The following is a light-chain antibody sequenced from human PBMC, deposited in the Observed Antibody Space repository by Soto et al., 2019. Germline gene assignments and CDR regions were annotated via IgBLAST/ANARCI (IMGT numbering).Light chain of an antibody. V-gene: IGKV1-17*03. CDR3: QQYNDYSWT. Sequence: DIPMTHSPSAISASLLDRVPIXFLASQGISNYLAWFQQKPGKVPKRLIYAASSSQSGVPSRFSGSGSGTEFTLTISSLQPDDVATYYCQQYNDYSWTFGQGTKVDIK. CDR2: AAS. J-gene: IGKJ1*01. CDR1: QGISNY.